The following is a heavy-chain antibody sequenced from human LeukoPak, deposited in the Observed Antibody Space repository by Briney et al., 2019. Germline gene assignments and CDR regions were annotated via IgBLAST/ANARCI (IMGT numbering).Heavy chain of an antibody. Sequence: PSETLSLTCAVYGGSFSGYYWSWIRQPPGKGLEWIGEINHSGSTNYNPSLKSRVTISVDTSKNQFSLKLSSVTAADTAVYYCARPRRGYCSGGSCYPYNWFDPWGQGTLVTVSS. D-gene: IGHD2-15*01. CDR2: INHSGST. J-gene: IGHJ5*02. CDR1: GGSFSGYY. CDR3: ARPRRGYCSGGSCYPYNWFDP. V-gene: IGHV4-34*01.